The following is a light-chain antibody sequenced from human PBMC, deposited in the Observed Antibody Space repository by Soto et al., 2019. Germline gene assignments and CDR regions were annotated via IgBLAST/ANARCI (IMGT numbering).Light chain of an antibody. J-gene: IGKJ1*01. CDR2: WAS. CDR1: QSILDRSKNKYY. V-gene: IGKV4-1*01. CDR3: QQSFTSPWT. Sequence: DIVMTQSPDSLAVSLGERATLNCKSSQSILDRSKNKYYLAWYQQKSGQPPKLLIYWASLRESGVPDRFTGSGSGTDFTLTISSLQAEDVAVYYCQQSFTSPWTFGQGTKVEI.